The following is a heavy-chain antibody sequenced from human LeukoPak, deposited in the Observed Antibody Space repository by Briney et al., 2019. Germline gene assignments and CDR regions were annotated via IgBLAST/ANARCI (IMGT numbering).Heavy chain of an antibody. CDR1: GGSISSGTYY. J-gene: IGHJ4*02. D-gene: IGHD6-6*01. V-gene: IGHV4-39*07. Sequence: SETLSLTCTVSGGSISSGTYYWGWLRQPPGKGLEWIGSIYYSGSTYYNPSLKSRVTISADTSKTQFSLKLSFVTAADTAVYYCARGKYSISSDYWGQGTLVTVSS. CDR3: ARGKYSISSDY. CDR2: IYYSGST.